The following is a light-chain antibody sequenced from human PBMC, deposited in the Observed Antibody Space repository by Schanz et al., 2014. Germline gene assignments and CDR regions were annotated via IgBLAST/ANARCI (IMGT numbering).Light chain of an antibody. CDR1: SSNIGAGYD. J-gene: IGLJ3*02. V-gene: IGLV1-40*01. CDR3: ASWDDSLNARV. Sequence: QSVLTQPPSVSGAPGQRVTISCSGSSSNIGAGYDVHWYQQLPGTAPKLLIYDNNSRPSGVPDRFSGSKSGTSASLAITGLQAEDEADYYCASWDDSLNARVFGGGTKLTVL. CDR2: DNN.